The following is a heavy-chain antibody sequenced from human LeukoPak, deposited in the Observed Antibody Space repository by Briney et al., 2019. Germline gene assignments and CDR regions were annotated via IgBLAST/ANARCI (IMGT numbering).Heavy chain of an antibody. CDR3: ARGSQTYYDFWSGNKKRKYYFDY. Sequence: PETLSLTCAVYGGSFSGYYWSWIRQPPGKGLEWIGEINHSGSTNYNPSLKSRVTISVDTSKNQFSLKLSSVTAADTAVYYCARGSQTYYDFWSGNKKRKYYFDYWGQGTLVTVSS. CDR1: GGSFSGYY. V-gene: IGHV4-34*01. D-gene: IGHD3-3*01. CDR2: INHSGST. J-gene: IGHJ4*02.